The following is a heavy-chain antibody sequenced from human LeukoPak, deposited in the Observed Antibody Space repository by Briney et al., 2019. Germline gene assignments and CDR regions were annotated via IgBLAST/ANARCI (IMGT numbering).Heavy chain of an antibody. CDR1: GYTFTSYG. J-gene: IGHJ1*01. D-gene: IGHD3-22*01. V-gene: IGHV1-18*01. CDR2: ISAYNGST. Sequence: ASVKVSCKASGYTFTSYGISWVRQAPGQGLEWMGWISAYNGSTNYAQKLQGRVTMTTDTSTSTAYMELRSLRPDDTAVYYCARVGTYYYDSSGYFGYFQHWGQGTLVTVSS. CDR3: ARVGTYYYDSSGYFGYFQH.